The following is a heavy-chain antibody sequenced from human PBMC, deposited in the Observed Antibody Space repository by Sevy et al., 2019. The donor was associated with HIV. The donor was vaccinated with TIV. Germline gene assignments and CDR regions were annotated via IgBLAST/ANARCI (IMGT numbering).Heavy chain of an antibody. J-gene: IGHJ6*02. Sequence: GGSLRLSCAASGFTFSSYAMHWVRQAPGKGLEWVAVISYDGSNKYYADSVKGRFTISRDNSKNTPYLQMNSLRAEDTAVYYCAREGGDFWSGYYTGTDYYYGMDVWGQGTTVTVSS. V-gene: IGHV3-30-3*01. D-gene: IGHD3-3*01. CDR1: GFTFSSYA. CDR2: ISYDGSNK. CDR3: AREGGDFWSGYYTGTDYYYGMDV.